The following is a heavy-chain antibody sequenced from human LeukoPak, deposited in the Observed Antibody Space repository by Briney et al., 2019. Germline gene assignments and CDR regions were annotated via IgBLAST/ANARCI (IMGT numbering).Heavy chain of an antibody. Sequence: GGSLRLSCAASGFTFSSYAMSWVRQAPGKGLEWVSAISGSGGSTYYADSVKGRFTISRDNSKNTLYLQMNSLRAEDTAVYYCARDHCSSTSCSTRYYYMDVWGKGTTVTVSS. CDR1: GFTFSSYA. CDR3: ARDHCSSTSCSTRYYYMDV. J-gene: IGHJ6*03. V-gene: IGHV3-23*01. D-gene: IGHD2-2*01. CDR2: ISGSGGST.